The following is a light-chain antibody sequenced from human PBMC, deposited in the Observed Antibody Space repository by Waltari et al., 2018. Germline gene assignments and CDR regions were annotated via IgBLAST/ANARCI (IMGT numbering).Light chain of an antibody. Sequence: DIVMTQSPDSLAVSLGERATINCKSSQSVLYSSNNKNYLGWNQQKPGQPPKLLIYWASTRDSGVPDRFSGSGSGTDFTLTISSLQAEDVAVYYCQQYYSTPYTFGQGTKLEIK. CDR2: WAS. CDR1: QSVLYSSNNKNY. J-gene: IGKJ2*01. V-gene: IGKV4-1*01. CDR3: QQYYSTPYT.